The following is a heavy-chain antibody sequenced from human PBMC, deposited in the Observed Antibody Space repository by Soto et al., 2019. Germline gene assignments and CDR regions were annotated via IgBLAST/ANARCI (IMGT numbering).Heavy chain of an antibody. CDR2: INNEGSHT. CDR1: GFTFSTYW. D-gene: IGHD6-25*01. J-gene: IGHJ5*02. Sequence: EVQLVESGGGLVQPGGSLRLSCAASGFTFSTYWMHWVRQVPGKGLGWVSRINNEGSHTDYADSVKGRFTISRDHVKNTLYLEMNSLRAEDTAVYLWVRDGQCLTSSGYGNWFDPWGQGTLVTVSS. CDR3: VRDGQCLTSSGYGNWFDP. V-gene: IGHV3-74*01.